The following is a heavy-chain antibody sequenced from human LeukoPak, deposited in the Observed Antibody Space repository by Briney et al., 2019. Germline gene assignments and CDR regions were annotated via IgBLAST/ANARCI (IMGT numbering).Heavy chain of an antibody. CDR2: INPNNGVT. J-gene: IGHJ4*02. V-gene: IGHV1-2*02. CDR3: ARGYWVTGTDC. D-gene: IGHD6-19*01. Sequence: ASVKVSCKASGYTFTSYGISWVRQAPGQGLEWMGWINPNNGVTNYAQKFQGRVTMTRDTSISTAYMELSRLRSDDTAVYYCARGYWVTGTDCWGQGTLVTVSS. CDR1: GYTFTSYG.